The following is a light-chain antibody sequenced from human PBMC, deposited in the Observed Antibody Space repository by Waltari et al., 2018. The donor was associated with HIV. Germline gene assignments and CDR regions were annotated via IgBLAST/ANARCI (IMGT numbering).Light chain of an antibody. CDR3: MLFFRTSYL. J-gene: IGLJ2*01. CDR2: SST. V-gene: IGLV7-43*01. CDR1: TGPVANAPY. Sequence: QTVVTQEPSLTVSPGGPTTPPCRSATGPVANAPYVNWFPQKPGQPPRPLIYSSTRRHPLTPERFSGSRVGDRAALTLSNVWPEDQADYYCMLFFRTSYLFGGGTKVTVL.